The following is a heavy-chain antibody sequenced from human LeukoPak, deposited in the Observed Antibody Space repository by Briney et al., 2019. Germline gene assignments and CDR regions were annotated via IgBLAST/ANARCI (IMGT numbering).Heavy chain of an antibody. Sequence: SETLSLTCTVSVGSISSYYWSWIRQPPGKGVEGVGYIYYSGSTNYNPSLKSRVTISVDTSKNQFSLKLSSVTAADTAVYYCAKHSSSWYNWFDPWGQGTLVTVSS. J-gene: IGHJ5*02. D-gene: IGHD6-13*01. CDR2: IYYSGST. CDR1: VGSISSYY. CDR3: AKHSSSWYNWFDP. V-gene: IGHV4-59*08.